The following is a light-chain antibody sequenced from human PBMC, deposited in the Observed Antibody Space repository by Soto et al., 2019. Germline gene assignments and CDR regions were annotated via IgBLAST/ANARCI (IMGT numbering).Light chain of an antibody. V-gene: IGLV2-14*01. Sequence: QSVLTQPASVSGSPGQSITISCTGTSSDVGAYDYVSWYQQNPGKAPKLIISEVSDRPSGVSNRFSGSKSGNMASLTISGLQAEDEADYFCSSYTTTNTLWVFGGGTKLTVL. CDR1: SSDVGAYDY. CDR3: SSYTTTNTLWV. CDR2: EVS. J-gene: IGLJ3*02.